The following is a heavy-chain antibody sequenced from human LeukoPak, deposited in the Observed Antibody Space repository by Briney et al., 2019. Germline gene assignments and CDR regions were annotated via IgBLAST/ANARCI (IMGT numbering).Heavy chain of an antibody. J-gene: IGHJ4*02. V-gene: IGHV3-7*01. CDR1: GGSFSGYY. Sequence: ETLSLTCAVYGGSFSGYYWSWIRQPPGKGLEWVANIKQDGSEKYYVDSVKGRFTISRDNAKNSLYLQMNSLRAEDTAVYYCAGMYSSSWYEESYWGQGTLVTVSS. CDR3: AGMYSSSWYEESY. D-gene: IGHD6-13*01. CDR2: IKQDGSEK.